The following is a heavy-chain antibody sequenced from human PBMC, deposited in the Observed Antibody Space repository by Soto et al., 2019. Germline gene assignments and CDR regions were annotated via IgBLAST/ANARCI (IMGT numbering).Heavy chain of an antibody. CDR3: ARYSSSYYYYGMDV. D-gene: IGHD6-13*01. CDR1: GYSFTSYW. J-gene: IGHJ6*02. CDR2: IDPSDSYT. Sequence: GESLKISCQGSGYSFTSYWISWVRQMPGKGLEWMGRIDPSDSYTNYSPSFRGHVTISADKSISTAYLQWSSLKASDTAMYYCARYSSSYYYYGMDVWGQGTTVTVSS. V-gene: IGHV5-10-1*01.